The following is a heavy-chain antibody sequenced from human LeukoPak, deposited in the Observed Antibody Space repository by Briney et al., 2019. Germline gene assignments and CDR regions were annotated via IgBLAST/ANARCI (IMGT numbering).Heavy chain of an antibody. V-gene: IGHV1-2*02. J-gene: IGHJ4*02. D-gene: IGHD5-18*01. CDR1: GYTFTGYY. CDR2: INPNSGGT. Sequence: ASVKVSCKASGYTFTGYYMHWVRQAPGQGLGWMGWINPNSGGTNYAQKFQGRVTLTRDTSISTAYMELSRLRSEDTAVYYCAREPALFAAMVHLFDYWGQGTLVTVSS. CDR3: AREPALFAAMVHLFDY.